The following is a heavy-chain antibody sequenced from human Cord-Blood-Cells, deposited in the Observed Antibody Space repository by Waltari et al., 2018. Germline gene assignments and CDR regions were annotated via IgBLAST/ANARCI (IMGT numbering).Heavy chain of an antibody. J-gene: IGHJ4*02. V-gene: IGHV3-30*04. Sequence: QVQLVESGGGVVQPGSSLRLSCAASGFTFSSYAMHWVRQAPGKGLEWVAVISYDGSNKYYADSVKGRFTISRDNSKNTLYLQMNSLRAEDTAVYYCARGENYYDSSGYYYWGQGTLVTVSS. CDR1: GFTFSSYA. CDR2: ISYDGSNK. D-gene: IGHD3-22*01. CDR3: ARGENYYDSSGYYY.